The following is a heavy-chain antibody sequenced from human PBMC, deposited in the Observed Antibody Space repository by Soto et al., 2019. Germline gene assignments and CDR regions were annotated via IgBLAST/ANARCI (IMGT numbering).Heavy chain of an antibody. CDR3: AWPPGGGGY. D-gene: IGHD3-10*01. J-gene: IGHJ4*02. V-gene: IGHV3-53*01. Sequence: EVQLVESGGGLIQPGGSLRLSCAVSGFTVSNNYMSWVRQAPGKGLEGVSVIYSGGYTAYGDSVKGRFTISRDNSTNPLYLQRNVRRPGDTALFFWAWPPGGGGYWGQGTLVTVSS. CDR2: IYSGGYT. CDR1: GFTVSNNY.